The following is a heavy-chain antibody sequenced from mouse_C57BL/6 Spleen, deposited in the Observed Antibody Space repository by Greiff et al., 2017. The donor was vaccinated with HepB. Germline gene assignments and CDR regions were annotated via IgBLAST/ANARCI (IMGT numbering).Heavy chain of an antibody. V-gene: IGHV1-54*01. CDR2: INPGSGGT. Sequence: QVQLQQSGAELVRPGPSVKVSCKASGYAFTNYLIEWVKQRPGQGLEWIGVINPGSGGTNYNEKFKGKATLTADKSSSTAYMQLSSLTSEDSAVYFCARSEGYYLDDWGQGTTLTVSS. J-gene: IGHJ2*01. CDR3: ARSEGYYLDD. CDR1: GYAFTNYL. D-gene: IGHD3-3*01.